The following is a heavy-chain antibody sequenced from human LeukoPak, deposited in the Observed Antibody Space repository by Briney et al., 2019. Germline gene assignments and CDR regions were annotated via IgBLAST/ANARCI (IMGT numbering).Heavy chain of an antibody. D-gene: IGHD4-17*01. Sequence: GASLRLSYAASGFTFTSYAMSWVHQAPGKGLEWVSVISGSGGSTYYADSVKGRFTISRDNSKNTLYLQMNSLRAEDTAVYYCAKDGGDYFDYWGQGTLVTVSS. CDR1: GFTFTSYA. CDR2: ISGSGGST. V-gene: IGHV3-23*01. CDR3: AKDGGDYFDY. J-gene: IGHJ4*02.